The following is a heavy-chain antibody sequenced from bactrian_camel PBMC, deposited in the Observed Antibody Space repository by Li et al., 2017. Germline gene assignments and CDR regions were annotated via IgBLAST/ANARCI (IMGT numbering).Heavy chain of an antibody. J-gene: IGHJ4*01. V-gene: IGHV3S25*01. D-gene: IGHD4*01. CDR2: ISSGDGTAT. CDR1: GFTFCNYR. Sequence: QLVESGGGLVQPGGSLRLSCAASGFTFCNYRMYWVRQAPGKGLEWVSSISSGDGTATQYADSVKGRFTISRDYAKNTVYFQMNSLKSEDTALYYCTTRADYGAYEFKDWGHGTQVTVS. CDR3: TTRADYGAYEFKD.